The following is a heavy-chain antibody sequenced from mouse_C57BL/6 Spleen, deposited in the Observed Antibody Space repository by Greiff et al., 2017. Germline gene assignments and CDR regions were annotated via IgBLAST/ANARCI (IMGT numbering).Heavy chain of an antibody. D-gene: IGHD2-3*01. Sequence: LQQSGAELVRPGSSVKLSCKDSYFAFMASAMHWVKQRPGHGLEWIGAFTMYSDATEYSENFKGKATLTANTSSSTAYMELSRLTTEDSAVYYCARGDDVYPRAMDYWGQGTSVTVSS. CDR2: FTMYSDAT. CDR1: YFAFMASA. CDR3: ARGDDVYPRAMDY. J-gene: IGHJ4*01. V-gene: IGHV1-49*01.